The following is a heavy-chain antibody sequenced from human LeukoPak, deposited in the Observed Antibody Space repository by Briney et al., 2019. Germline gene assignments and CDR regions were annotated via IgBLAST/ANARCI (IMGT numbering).Heavy chain of an antibody. Sequence: GGSLRLSCAASGFTFSTYTMNWVRQAPGKGLEWVSSISSIGSTIYYADSVKGRFTISRDNAKNSLYLQMNSLRAEDTAVYYCARMTTVTTGYYYYYMDVWGKGTTVTVSS. CDR2: ISSIGSTI. CDR3: ARMTTVTTGYYYYYMDV. J-gene: IGHJ6*03. CDR1: GFTFSTYT. V-gene: IGHV3-48*01. D-gene: IGHD4-17*01.